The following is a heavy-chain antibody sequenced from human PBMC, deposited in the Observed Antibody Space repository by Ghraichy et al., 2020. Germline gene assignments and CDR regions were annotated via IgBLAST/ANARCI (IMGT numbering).Heavy chain of an antibody. V-gene: IGHV4-4*09. D-gene: IGHD2-8*01. CDR3: ARHENGCTNGVCWYPNYYYYYGMDV. Sequence: SETLSLTCTVSGGSISSYYWSWIRQPPGKGLEWIGYIYTSGSTNYNPSLKSRVTISVDTSKNQFSLKLSSVTAADTAVYYCARHENGCTNGVCWYPNYYYYYGMDVWGQGTTVTVSS. CDR2: IYTSGST. CDR1: GGSISSYY. J-gene: IGHJ6*02.